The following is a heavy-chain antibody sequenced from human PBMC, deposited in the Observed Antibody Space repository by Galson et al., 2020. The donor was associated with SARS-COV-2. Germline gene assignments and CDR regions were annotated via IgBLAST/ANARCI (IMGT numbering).Heavy chain of an antibody. CDR2: IDWDHDK. J-gene: IGHJ4*02. V-gene: IGHV2-70*11. Sequence: SGPTLVNPPQTLTLTCTFSGFSLSTTATCVSWIRQPPGKALECLARIDWDHDKYYSTSLKTRLTISKDTSKNQVVLTMTNMDPVDSATYYCARMAGEFFDYWGQGSLVTVSS. D-gene: IGHD3-10*01. CDR3: ARMAGEFFDY. CDR1: GFSLSTTATC.